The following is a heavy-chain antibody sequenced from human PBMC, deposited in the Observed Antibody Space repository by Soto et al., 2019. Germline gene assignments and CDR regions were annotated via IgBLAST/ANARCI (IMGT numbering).Heavy chain of an antibody. V-gene: IGHV4-38-2*01. CDR1: GYSISSGYY. J-gene: IGHJ6*02. CDR2: MYHRGST. Sequence: ASETLSFTCVVSGYSISSGYYWGWIRQPRGKGLEWIGSMYHRGSTYYRPSLKSRFAISVGRSKNQFSLKLSSVTAADTAVYYCARTVPAAVFLYGMEVWGQGTTDNVSS. CDR3: ARTVPAAVFLYGMEV. D-gene: IGHD2-2*01.